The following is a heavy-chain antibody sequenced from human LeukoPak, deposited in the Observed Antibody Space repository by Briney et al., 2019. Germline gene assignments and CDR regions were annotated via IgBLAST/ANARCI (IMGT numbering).Heavy chain of an antibody. J-gene: IGHJ4*02. CDR2: IKQDGSQK. Sequence: PGGSLRLSCVASGFTFGNYWMSWVRQAPGKGLEWVANIKQDGSQKYYVDSVKGRFTIPRDNAKNSLYLQMNSLRAEDTAVYYCASDTYGDENYWGQGTLVTVSS. D-gene: IGHD4-17*01. CDR1: GFTFGNYW. CDR3: ASDTYGDENY. V-gene: IGHV3-7*01.